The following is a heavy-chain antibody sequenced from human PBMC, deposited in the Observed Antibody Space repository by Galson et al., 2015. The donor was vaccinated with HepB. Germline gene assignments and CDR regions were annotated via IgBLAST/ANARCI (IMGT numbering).Heavy chain of an antibody. Sequence: SLRLSCAASGFTFNNYAMSWVRQAPGKGLEWVSIISDSGGSTDYADSVKGRFTISRDNSKNTLYLQMSSLRVEDTAVYYCAKGGRTLGGHDMDVWGQGTTVTVSS. CDR1: GFTFNNYA. V-gene: IGHV3-23*01. CDR2: ISDSGGST. CDR3: AKGGRTLGGHDMDV. D-gene: IGHD2-15*01. J-gene: IGHJ6*02.